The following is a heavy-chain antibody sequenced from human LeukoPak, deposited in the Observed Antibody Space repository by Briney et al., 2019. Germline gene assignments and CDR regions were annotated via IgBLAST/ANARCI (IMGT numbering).Heavy chain of an antibody. D-gene: IGHD2-15*01. J-gene: IGHJ4*02. CDR3: ATGFPDAAATTIDY. V-gene: IGHV1-18*01. CDR1: GYTFTSYG. CDR2: ISAYNGNT. Sequence: GASVKVSCKASGYTFTSYGISWVRQAPGQGLEWMGWISAYNGNTNYAQKFQGRVTMTEDTSTDTAYMVLSSLRSEDTAVYYCATGFPDAAATTIDYWGQGTLVTVSS.